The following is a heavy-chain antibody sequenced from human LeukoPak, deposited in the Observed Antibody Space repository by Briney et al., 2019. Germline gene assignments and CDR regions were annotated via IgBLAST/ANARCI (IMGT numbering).Heavy chain of an antibody. D-gene: IGHD3-10*01. CDR2: IFHSGNS. J-gene: IGHJ5*02. CDR3: ARELWFVNAPGSWLDL. CDR1: GDSISSGDYS. Sequence: SETLSLTCAVSGDSISSGDYSWSWLRQPSGKGLEWIGYIFHSGNSYYNPSLKSRVTISVDKSKNQFSLRLTSVTAADTAVYYCARELWFVNAPGSWLDLWGQGTLVTVSS. V-gene: IGHV4-30-2*01.